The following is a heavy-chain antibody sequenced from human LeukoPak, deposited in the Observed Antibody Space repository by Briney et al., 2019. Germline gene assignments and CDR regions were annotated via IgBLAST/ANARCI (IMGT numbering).Heavy chain of an antibody. Sequence: ASVKVSCKASGYTFTGYYMHWVRQAPGQGLEWMGWINPNSGGTNYAQKFQGRVTMTEDTSTDTAYMELSSLRSEDTAVYYCATRQNIAVSGPGAFDIWGQGTMVTVSS. CDR3: ATRQNIAVSGPGAFDI. D-gene: IGHD6-19*01. J-gene: IGHJ3*02. CDR1: GYTFTGYY. CDR2: INPNSGGT. V-gene: IGHV1-2*02.